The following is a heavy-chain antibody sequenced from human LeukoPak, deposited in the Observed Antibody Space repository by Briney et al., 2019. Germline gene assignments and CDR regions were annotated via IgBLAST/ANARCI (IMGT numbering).Heavy chain of an antibody. J-gene: IGHJ6*02. CDR2: ISSSGSTI. D-gene: IGHD3-9*01. V-gene: IGHV3-48*03. Sequence: PGGSLRLSCAASGFTFSSYEMNWVRQAPGKGLEWVSYISSSGSTIYYADSVKGRFTISRDNAKNSLYLQMNSLRAEDTAVYYCAGGPPSRYFDWLFNYYGMDVWGQGTTVTVSS. CDR1: GFTFSSYE. CDR3: AGGPPSRYFDWLFNYYGMDV.